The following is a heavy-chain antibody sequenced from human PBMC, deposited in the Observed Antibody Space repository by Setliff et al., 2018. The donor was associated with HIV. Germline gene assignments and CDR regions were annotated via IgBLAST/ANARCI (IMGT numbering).Heavy chain of an antibody. V-gene: IGHV1-18*01. Sequence: ASVKVSCKASGYTFKTYGISCVRQAPGHGLEWMGWISPYNGHTNYAQNFQGRVTMTIDTSTSRAYMELKSLTSDDTAAYFCARLGSGWSDSYYYAMYVWGQGTTVTVSS. J-gene: IGHJ6*02. CDR1: GYTFKTYG. CDR3: ARLGSGWSDSYYYAMYV. D-gene: IGHD6-19*01. CDR2: ISPYNGHT.